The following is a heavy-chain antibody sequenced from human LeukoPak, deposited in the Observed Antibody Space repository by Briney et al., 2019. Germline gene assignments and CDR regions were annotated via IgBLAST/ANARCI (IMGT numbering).Heavy chain of an antibody. Sequence: PGGSLRLSCAASGFTFSSYSMNWVRQAPGKGLEWVSYISSSSSTIYYADFVKGRFTISRDNAKNSLYLQMNSLRAEDTAVYYCARDQTIPRWGQGTLVTVSS. CDR3: ARDQTIPR. J-gene: IGHJ4*02. D-gene: IGHD2-21*01. V-gene: IGHV3-48*04. CDR1: GFTFSSYS. CDR2: ISSSSSTI.